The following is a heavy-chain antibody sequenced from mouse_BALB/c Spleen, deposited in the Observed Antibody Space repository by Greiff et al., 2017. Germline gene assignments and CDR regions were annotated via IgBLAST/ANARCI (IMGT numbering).Heavy chain of an antibody. D-gene: IGHD4-1*01. V-gene: IGHV7-3*02. CDR1: GFTFTDYY. CDR3: ARPLGLGFAY. Sequence: DVKLVESGGGLVQPGGSLRLSCATSGFTFTDYYMSWVRQPPGKALEWLGFIRNKANGYTTEYSASVKGRFTISRDNSQSILYLQMNTLRAEDSATYYCARPLGLGFAYWGQGTLVTVSA. J-gene: IGHJ3*01. CDR2: IRNKANGYTT.